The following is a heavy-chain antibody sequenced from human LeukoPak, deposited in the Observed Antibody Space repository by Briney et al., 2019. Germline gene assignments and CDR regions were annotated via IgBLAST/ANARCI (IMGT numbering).Heavy chain of an antibody. CDR2: ISYDANIGSNK. V-gene: IGHV3-30-3*01. CDR1: GFTFSRYA. CDR3: ARDGGYDFWSGYYQDY. D-gene: IGHD3-3*01. J-gene: IGHJ4*02. Sequence: PGRSLRLSYATSGFTFSRYAMHWVRQAPGKGLEWVALISYDANIGSNKYYADSVKGRFTISRDNSKNTLYLQMNSLRAEDTAVYYCARDGGYDFWSGYYQDYWGQGTLVTVSS.